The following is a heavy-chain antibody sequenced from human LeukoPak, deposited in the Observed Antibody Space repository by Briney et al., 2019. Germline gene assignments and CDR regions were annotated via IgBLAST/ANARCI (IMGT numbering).Heavy chain of an antibody. CDR2: ISSSSSSSI. V-gene: IGHV3-48*01. CDR1: GFTFSSYS. D-gene: IGHD2-2*01. Sequence: PGGSLRLSCAVSGFTFSSYSMHWVRQVPGKGLEWVSYISSSSSSSIHYADSAKGRFTISRDNDENSLYLQMNSLRAEDTAVYYCARGEMPIDYWGQGTLVTVSS. J-gene: IGHJ4*02. CDR3: ARGEMPIDY.